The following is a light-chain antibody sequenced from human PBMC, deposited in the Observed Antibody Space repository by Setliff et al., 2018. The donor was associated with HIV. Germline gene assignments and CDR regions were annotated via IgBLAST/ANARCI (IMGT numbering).Light chain of an antibody. V-gene: IGLV2-14*01. CDR3: SAFTYSRTWV. J-gene: IGLJ3*02. CDR2: EVT. Sequence: QSALTQPASVSGSPGQSTTISCTGTTNDIGAYNFVSWYQHHAGTAPKLIIYEVTNRPSGVSNRFSGSKSGHMASLTISGLQAEDEADYFCSAFTYSRTWVFGGGTKVTVL. CDR1: TNDIGAYNF.